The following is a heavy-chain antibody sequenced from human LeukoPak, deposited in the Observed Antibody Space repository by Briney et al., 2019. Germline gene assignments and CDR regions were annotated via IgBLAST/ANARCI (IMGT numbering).Heavy chain of an antibody. CDR2: INPSDGST. J-gene: IGHJ5*02. Sequence: ASVKVSCKASGFTFSSYCMQWVRQAPGQGLEWVGIINPSDGSTKYAQKFQGRVTMTGDTSTNTVYMELSSLRSEDTALYYCARDGLQTRYSWNDEGRKNWFDPWGQGTLVTVSS. CDR3: ARDGLQTRYSWNDEGRKNWFDP. V-gene: IGHV1-46*01. D-gene: IGHD1-1*01. CDR1: GFTFSSYC.